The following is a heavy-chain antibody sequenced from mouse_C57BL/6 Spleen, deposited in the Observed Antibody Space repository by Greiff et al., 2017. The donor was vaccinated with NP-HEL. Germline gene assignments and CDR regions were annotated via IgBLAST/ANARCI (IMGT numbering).Heavy chain of an antibody. V-gene: IGHV1-18*01. D-gene: IGHD2-5*01. CDR3: ARRHYSNSRFDY. CDR2: INPNNGGT. CDR1: GYTFTDYN. J-gene: IGHJ2*01. Sequence: VQLKQSGPELVKPGASVKIPCKASGYTFTDYNMDWVKQSHGKSLEWIGDINPNNGGTIYNQKFKGKATLTVDKSSSTAYMELRSLTSEDTAVYYCARRHYSNSRFDYWGQGTTLTVSS.